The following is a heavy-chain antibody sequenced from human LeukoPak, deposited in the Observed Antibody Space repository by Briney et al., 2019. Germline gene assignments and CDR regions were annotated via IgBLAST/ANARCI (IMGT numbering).Heavy chain of an antibody. CDR1: GLTFSSYA. Sequence: PGGSLRLSCAASGLTFSSYAMHWVRQAPGKGLEWVAVISYDGSNKYYADSVKGRFTISRDNSKNTLYLQMNSLRAEDTAVYYCARDAFSSSWYFDYWGQGTLVTVSS. D-gene: IGHD6-13*01. CDR3: ARDAFSSSWYFDY. CDR2: ISYDGSNK. J-gene: IGHJ4*02. V-gene: IGHV3-30*04.